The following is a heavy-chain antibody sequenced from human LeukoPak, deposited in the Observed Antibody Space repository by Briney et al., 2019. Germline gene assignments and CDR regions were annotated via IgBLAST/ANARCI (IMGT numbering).Heavy chain of an antibody. J-gene: IGHJ5*02. CDR3: ARDQSGEWELLSGWWFDP. D-gene: IGHD1-26*01. Sequence: ASVKVSCKASGYCFSTHWMHWVRQAPGQGLEWMGIINPSGGFTSYAQKLQGRVTVTRDMSTSTVYMELSNLRSEDTAVYYCARDQSGEWELLSGWWFDPWGQGTLVTVSS. CDR1: GYCFSTHW. CDR2: INPSGGFT. V-gene: IGHV1-46*01.